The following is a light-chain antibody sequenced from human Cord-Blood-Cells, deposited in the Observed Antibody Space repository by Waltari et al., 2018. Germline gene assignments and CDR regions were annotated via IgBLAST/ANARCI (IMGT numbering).Light chain of an antibody. CDR3: QQRGNWPPWT. J-gene: IGKJ1*01. CDR1: QSVSMY. Sequence: EIVLTQSPATLSLSPGERATLSCRASQSVSMYLAWYQQKPGQAHRLLLYGASNRSTGSPARFSDSGSRPDYALTISSLAPDDCAVYCWQQRGNWPPWTFGQGTKVESK. V-gene: IGKV3-11*01. CDR2: GAS.